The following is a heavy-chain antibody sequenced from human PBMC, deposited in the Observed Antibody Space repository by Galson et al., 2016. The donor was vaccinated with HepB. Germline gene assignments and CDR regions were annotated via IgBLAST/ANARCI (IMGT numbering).Heavy chain of an antibody. CDR3: SKGKGSGLSDY. J-gene: IGHJ4*02. CDR1: GFIFGDYA. V-gene: IGHV3-9*01. CDR2: LTWNGGII. D-gene: IGHD6-19*01. Sequence: SLRLSCAASGFIFGDYAMPWVRQSPGKGLEWVSGLTWNGGIIGYADSVKGRFTISRDNARNFLFLQMNNLRSEDTALYYCSKGKGSGLSDYWGPGTLVRFSS.